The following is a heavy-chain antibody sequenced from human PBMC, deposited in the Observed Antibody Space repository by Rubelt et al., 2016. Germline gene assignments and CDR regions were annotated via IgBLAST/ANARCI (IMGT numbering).Heavy chain of an antibody. CDR2: FDPEDGET. D-gene: IGHD3-10*01. V-gene: IGHV1-24*01. CDR3: ATRSLGFGEIGRYFDS. Sequence: QVQLVQSGAEVKKPGASVKVSCKVSGYTLTELSMHWVRQAPGKGLEWMGGFDPEDGETIYAQKFQGRVTRTGATSTDTAYMGRSSLRSEDRDVYYGATRSLGFGEIGRYFDSWGQGTLVTVSS. CDR1: GYTLTELS. J-gene: IGHJ4*02.